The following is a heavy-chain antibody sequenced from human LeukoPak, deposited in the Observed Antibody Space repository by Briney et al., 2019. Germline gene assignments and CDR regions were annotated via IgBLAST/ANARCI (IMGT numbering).Heavy chain of an antibody. CDR2: LYSGGGT. CDR3: ARGDSLGY. D-gene: IGHD5-18*01. Sequence: PGGSLSLSCAASGFTVSSNYMNWVRQAPGRGLEWVSVLYSGGGTYYADSVKGRFNISRDNSKNTLYLQMNSLRAEDTAVYYCARGDSLGYWGQGTLVTVSS. J-gene: IGHJ4*02. V-gene: IGHV3-53*01. CDR1: GFTVSSNY.